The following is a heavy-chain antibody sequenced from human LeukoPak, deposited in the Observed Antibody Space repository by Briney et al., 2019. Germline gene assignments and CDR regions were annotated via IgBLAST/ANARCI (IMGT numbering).Heavy chain of an antibody. J-gene: IGHJ4*02. CDR2: LWGSGGST. CDR1: GFTFSSYA. V-gene: IGHV3-23*01. D-gene: IGHD6-19*01. Sequence: GGSLRLSCASSGFTFSSYAMSGVRQAPGEGLEWGAALWGSGGSTYYADSGQGQLTIARDNSKNTLYLQMNRLRADGRAVYYCAKTGIAVAGTVRRFDYWGQGTLVTVSS. CDR3: AKTGIAVAGTVRRFDY.